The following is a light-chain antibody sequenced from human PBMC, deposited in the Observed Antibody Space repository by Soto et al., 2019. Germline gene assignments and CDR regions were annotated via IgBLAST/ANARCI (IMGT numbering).Light chain of an antibody. Sequence: DIVMTQSPLSLPVTPGEPASISCRSSQSLLHGNGNNYLAWYLQKPGQSPQLLIFLSSNRASGVPDRFSCTGSGTDFTLKISRLDAEDVRVYYCMQALQTPPTFGQGTRLEIK. CDR1: QSLLHGNGNNY. CDR3: MQALQTPPT. V-gene: IGKV2-28*01. CDR2: LSS. J-gene: IGKJ2*01.